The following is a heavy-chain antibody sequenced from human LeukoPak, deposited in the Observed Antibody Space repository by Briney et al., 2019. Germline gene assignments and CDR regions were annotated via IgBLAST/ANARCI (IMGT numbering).Heavy chain of an antibody. CDR3: TTDPYDSSGPYYYYYYMDV. V-gene: IGHV3-15*01. Sequence: KSGGSLRLSRAASGFTFSNAWMSWVRQAPGKGLEWVGRIKSKTDGGTTDYAAPVKGRFTISRDDSKNTLYLQMNSLKTEDTAVYYCTTDPYDSSGPYYYYYYMDVWGKGTTVTVSS. CDR2: IKSKTDGGTT. J-gene: IGHJ6*03. D-gene: IGHD3-22*01. CDR1: GFTFSNAW.